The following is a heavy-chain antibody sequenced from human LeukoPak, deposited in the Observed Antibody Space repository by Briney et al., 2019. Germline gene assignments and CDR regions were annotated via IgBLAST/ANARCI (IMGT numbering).Heavy chain of an antibody. Sequence: GGSLRLSCAASGFTFSSYSMNWVRQAPGKGLEWVSYISSSSSTIYYADSVKGRFTISRDNAKNSLYLQMNSLRAEDTAVYYSARDFGDYSYYYYMDVWGKGTTVTVSS. CDR3: ARDFGDYSYYYYMDV. V-gene: IGHV3-48*01. CDR2: ISSSSSTI. J-gene: IGHJ6*03. CDR1: GFTFSSYS. D-gene: IGHD4-17*01.